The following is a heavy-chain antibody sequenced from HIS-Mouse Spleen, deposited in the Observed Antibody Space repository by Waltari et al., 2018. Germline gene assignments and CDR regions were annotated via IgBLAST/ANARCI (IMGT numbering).Heavy chain of an antibody. CDR1: GGSFSGYY. Sequence: QVQLQQWGAGLLKPSETLSLTCPVYGGSFSGYYWDWLRQPPGQGLEWIGEINHSGSTNYNPSLKSRVTISVDTSKNQFSLKLSSVTAADTAVYYCARMGPASGSYGDYWGQGTLVTVSS. V-gene: IGHV4-34*01. CDR3: ARMGPASGSYGDY. J-gene: IGHJ4*02. CDR2: INHSGST. D-gene: IGHD1-26*01.